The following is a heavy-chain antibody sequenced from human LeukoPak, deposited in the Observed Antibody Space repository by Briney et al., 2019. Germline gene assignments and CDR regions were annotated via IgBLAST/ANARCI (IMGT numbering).Heavy chain of an antibody. CDR2: INPSGGST. D-gene: IGHD3-3*01. CDR3: ASDITIFGVVN. V-gene: IGHV1-46*03. CDR1: GYTFTSYY. Sequence: ASVKVSCKASGYTFTSYYMHWVRQAPGQGLEWMGIINPSGGSTSYAQKFQGRVTMTRDTSTSTVYMELSSLRSEDTAVYYGASDITIFGVVNWGQGTLVTVSS. J-gene: IGHJ4*02.